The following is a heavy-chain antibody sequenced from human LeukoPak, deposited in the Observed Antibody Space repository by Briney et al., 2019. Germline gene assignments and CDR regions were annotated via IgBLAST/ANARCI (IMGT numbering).Heavy chain of an antibody. CDR2: MNPNGGTT. Sequence: ASVKVSCKASGYTFTSCDINWVRQATGQGLEWMGWMNPNGGTTGYGPSFPGRITTAREISIGTAYMELSNLTSGDTAIYCCTRGSSGRRDNWGQGTLVTVSA. CDR1: GYTFTSCD. V-gene: IGHV1-8*01. J-gene: IGHJ4*02. D-gene: IGHD6-19*01. CDR3: TRGSSGRRDN.